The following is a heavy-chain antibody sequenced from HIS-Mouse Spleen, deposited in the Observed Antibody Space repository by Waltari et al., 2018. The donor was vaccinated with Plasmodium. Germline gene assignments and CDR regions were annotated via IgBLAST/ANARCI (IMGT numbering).Heavy chain of an antibody. V-gene: IGHV3-21*01. CDR3: AREDILTGYYNDYWYFDL. Sequence: EVQLVESGGGLVKPGGSLRLPCAASGFTFSSYSMNWVRPAPGRGLELWSASSSSISYIYDADSVKGRFTIARDNAKNSLYLQMNSLRAEDTAVYYCAREDILTGYYNDYWYFDLWGRGTLVTVSS. CDR2: SSSSISYI. D-gene: IGHD3-9*01. CDR1: GFTFSSYS. J-gene: IGHJ2*01.